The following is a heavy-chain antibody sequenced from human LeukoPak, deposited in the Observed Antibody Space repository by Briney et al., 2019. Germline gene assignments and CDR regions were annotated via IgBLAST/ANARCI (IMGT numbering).Heavy chain of an antibody. J-gene: IGHJ4*02. D-gene: IGHD2-2*01. CDR3: ARGRYYCSSTSCYGTYFDY. V-gene: IGHV4-34*01. CDR2: INHSGST. Sequence: PSETLSLTCAVYGGSFSGYYWSWIRQPPGKGLEWIGEINHSGSTNYNPSLKSRVTISVDTSKNQFSLKLSSVTAADTAVYYCARGRYYCSSTSCYGTYFDYWGQGTLVTVSS. CDR1: GGSFSGYY.